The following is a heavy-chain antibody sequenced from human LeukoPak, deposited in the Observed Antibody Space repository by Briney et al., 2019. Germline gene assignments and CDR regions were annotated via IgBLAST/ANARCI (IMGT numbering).Heavy chain of an antibody. V-gene: IGHV1-69*06. Sequence: AASVKVSCKASGGTFSSYAISGVRQAPGQGLEWMGGIIPIFGAANYAQKFQGRVTITADKSTSTAYMELSSLRSEDTAVYYCAVTTVTTGDYWGQGTLVTVSS. CDR1: GGTFSSYA. D-gene: IGHD4-17*01. J-gene: IGHJ4*02. CDR3: AVTTVTTGDY. CDR2: IIPIFGAA.